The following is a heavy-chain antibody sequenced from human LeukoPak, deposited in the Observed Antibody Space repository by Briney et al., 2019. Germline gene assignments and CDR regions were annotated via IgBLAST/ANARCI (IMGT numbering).Heavy chain of an antibody. V-gene: IGHV3-30*04. CDR1: GFIFSDYA. CDR2: ISHDGSNK. CDR3: ARDFGGLRWNYYFDY. D-gene: IGHD4-23*01. Sequence: GGSLRLSCAASGFIFSDYAMHWVRQAPGKGLEWVALISHDGSNKYHADSVKGRFTISRDNSKNTLYLQMNSLIDEDTAVYLCARDFGGLRWNYYFDYWGQGTLVTVSS. J-gene: IGHJ4*02.